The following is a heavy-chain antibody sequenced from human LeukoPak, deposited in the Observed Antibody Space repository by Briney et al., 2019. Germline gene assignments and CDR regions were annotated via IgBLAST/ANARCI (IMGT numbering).Heavy chain of an antibody. Sequence: GGSLRLSCAASGFTFSSYAMSWVRQAPGKGLVWVSRINSDGSSTSYADSVKGRFTISRDNAKNTLYLQMNSLRAEDTAVYYCARDPAAMIDNWFDPWGQGTLVTVSS. CDR1: GFTFSSYA. J-gene: IGHJ5*02. V-gene: IGHV3-74*01. D-gene: IGHD2-2*01. CDR2: INSDGSST. CDR3: ARDPAAMIDNWFDP.